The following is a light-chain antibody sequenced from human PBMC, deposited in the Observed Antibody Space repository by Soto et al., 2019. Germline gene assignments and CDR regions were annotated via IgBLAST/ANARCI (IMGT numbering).Light chain of an antibody. Sequence: ILMSQSPSSLSASVGDRVTITCRASQDLDKWLAWYQQKPGKAPNLLIYKSSTSRVGVPSRFSGFGSGTEYILTITDLQPDDFATYDCQQYSSYWTFGQGTVVEMK. CDR3: QQYSSYWT. CDR1: QDLDKW. CDR2: KSS. J-gene: IGKJ1*01. V-gene: IGKV1-5*03.